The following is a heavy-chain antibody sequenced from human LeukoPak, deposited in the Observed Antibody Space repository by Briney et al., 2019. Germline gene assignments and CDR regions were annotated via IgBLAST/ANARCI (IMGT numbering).Heavy chain of an antibody. D-gene: IGHD3-10*01. CDR2: ISGSGGST. CDR3: AKDRGDFTYYYGSGTYYSASDY. CDR1: GFTYSRYA. Sequence: PGGSLRLSCAASGFTYSRYAMSWVRQAPGKGLEWVSAISGSGGSTYYADSVKGRFTISRDYSKNTLYLQMNSLRAEDTAVYYCAKDRGDFTYYYGSGTYYSASDYWGQGTLVTVSS. J-gene: IGHJ4*02. V-gene: IGHV3-23*01.